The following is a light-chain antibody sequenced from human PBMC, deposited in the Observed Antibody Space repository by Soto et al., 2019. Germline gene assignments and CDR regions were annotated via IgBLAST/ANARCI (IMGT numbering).Light chain of an antibody. CDR1: SSDVGGYNY. CDR3: SSYTSSSKVV. J-gene: IGLJ2*01. CDR2: DVS. Sequence: QSALTQPASVSGSPGQSITISCTGTSSDVGGYNYVSWYQQHPGKAPKLMIYDVSNRPSGVSNRFSGSKSGNTASLTISGLQAEDEADYYCSSYTSSSKVVFGGGTKLNRP. V-gene: IGLV2-14*01.